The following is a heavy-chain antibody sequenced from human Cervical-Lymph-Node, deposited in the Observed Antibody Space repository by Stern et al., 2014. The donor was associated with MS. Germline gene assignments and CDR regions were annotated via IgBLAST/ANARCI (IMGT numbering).Heavy chain of an antibody. V-gene: IGHV4-39*01. CDR2: IYYSGST. Sequence: QVQLQESGPGLVKPSETLSLTCTVSGGSISSSSYYWGWIRQPPGKGLEWIGSIYYSGSTYYNPSLKSRVTISVDTSKTQFPLKLSSVTAADTAVYYCARHYNSFFFQHWGQGTLVTVSS. CDR3: ARHYNSFFFQH. D-gene: IGHD5-24*01. CDR1: GGSISSSSYY. J-gene: IGHJ1*01.